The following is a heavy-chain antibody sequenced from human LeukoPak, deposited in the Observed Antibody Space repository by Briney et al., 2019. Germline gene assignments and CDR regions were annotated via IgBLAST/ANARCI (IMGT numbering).Heavy chain of an antibody. Sequence: GGSLRLSCAASGCNFNSYGMTWVRQAPGKGLEWVSYIDGPSRSIYYADSVKGRFTVSRDNAKNSLFLQMNSLRDEDTAVYFCARKMALWGQGTLVSVSS. J-gene: IGHJ4*02. CDR2: IDGPSRSI. CDR3: ARKMAL. CDR1: GCNFNSYG. V-gene: IGHV3-48*02. D-gene: IGHD5-24*01.